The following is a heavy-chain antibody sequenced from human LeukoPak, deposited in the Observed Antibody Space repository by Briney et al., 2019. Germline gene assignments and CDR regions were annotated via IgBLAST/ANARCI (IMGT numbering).Heavy chain of an antibody. V-gene: IGHV3-74*01. D-gene: IGHD6-19*01. J-gene: IGHJ4*02. CDR1: GFTLSSYW. CDR3: ARETSSGWYDGLDY. CDR2: INSDGSST. Sequence: GGSLRLSCAASGFTLSSYWMHWVRQVPGKGLLWVSRINSDGSSTSNADSVKGRFTISRDNAKNTLYLQMNSLRAEDTAVYYCARETSSGWYDGLDYWGQGTLVTVSS.